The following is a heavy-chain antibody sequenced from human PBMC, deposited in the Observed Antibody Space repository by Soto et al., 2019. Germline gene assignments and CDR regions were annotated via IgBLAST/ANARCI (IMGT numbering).Heavy chain of an antibody. CDR1: GVSVNSSDYY. D-gene: IGHD4-17*01. CDR3: AREAYGDYGGIDD. J-gene: IGHJ4*02. CDR2: IYYSGST. Sequence: QVQLQESGPGLVKPSQTLSLTCSVSGVSVNSSDYYWSWIRQPPGKGLEWLGYIYYSGSTYYNPSLRSRVTISVDTSNNQFSLKLSSVTAADTAVYHCAREAYGDYGGIDDWGQGTLVTVSS. V-gene: IGHV4-30-4*01.